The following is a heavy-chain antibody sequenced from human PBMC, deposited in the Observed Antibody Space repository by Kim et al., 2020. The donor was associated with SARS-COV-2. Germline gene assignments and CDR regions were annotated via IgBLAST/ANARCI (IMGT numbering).Heavy chain of an antibody. CDR3: AASEVSSSSLKYYFDY. V-gene: IGHV1-69*13. Sequence: SVKVSCKASGGTFSSYAISWVRQAPGQGLEWMGGIIPIFGTANYAQKFQGRVTITADESTSTAYMELSSLRSEDTAVYYCAASEVSSSSLKYYFDYWGQGTLVTVSS. CDR2: IIPIFGTA. J-gene: IGHJ4*02. CDR1: GGTFSSYA. D-gene: IGHD6-6*01.